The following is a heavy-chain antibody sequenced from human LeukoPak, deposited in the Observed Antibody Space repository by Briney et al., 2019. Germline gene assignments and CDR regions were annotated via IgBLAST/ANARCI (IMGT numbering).Heavy chain of an antibody. CDR1: GASISGYY. J-gene: IGHJ4*02. D-gene: IGHD6-13*01. V-gene: IGHV4-4*07. CDR3: AREAATAAHLHY. Sequence: PSETLSLTCTVSGASISGYYWSWIRQPAGKGLDWIGRIYNNGDTKYNPSLKSRVTMSVDTSKNQFSLKLSSVTAADTAVYLCAREAATAAHLHYWGQGTLVTVSS. CDR2: IYNNGDT.